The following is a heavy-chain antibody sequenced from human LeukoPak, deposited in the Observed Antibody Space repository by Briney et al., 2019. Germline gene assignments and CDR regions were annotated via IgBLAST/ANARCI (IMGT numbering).Heavy chain of an antibody. CDR1: GYTFTSFG. CDR2: IGAYNGDT. D-gene: IGHD2-15*01. J-gene: IGHJ4*02. V-gene: IGHV1-18*04. Sequence: ASVKVSCKPSGYTFTSFGISWVRQAPGQGLEWMGWIGAYNGDTNYAQKFQGRVTMTTDTSTSTAYMDLRSLRSDDTAVYYCTRDHCRGDNCPSFDYWGQGTLVNVSS. CDR3: TRDHCRGDNCPSFDY.